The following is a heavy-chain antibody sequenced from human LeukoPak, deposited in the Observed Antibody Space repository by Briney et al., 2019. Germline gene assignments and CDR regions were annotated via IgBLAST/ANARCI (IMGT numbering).Heavy chain of an antibody. Sequence: ASVKVSCKASGYTFTGYYMHWVRQAPGQGLEWMGWINPNNGGTNYAQKFQGRVTMTRDTSISTAYMVLSRLRSDDTAVYYCARGSPGHIVATITPFDHWGQGTLVTVSS. J-gene: IGHJ4*02. V-gene: IGHV1-2*02. CDR1: GYTFTGYY. CDR2: INPNNGGT. CDR3: ARGSPGHIVATITPFDH. D-gene: IGHD5-12*01.